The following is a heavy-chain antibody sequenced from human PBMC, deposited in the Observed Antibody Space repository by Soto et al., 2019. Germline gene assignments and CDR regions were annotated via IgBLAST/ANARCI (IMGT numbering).Heavy chain of an antibody. Sequence: QVQLQESGPGLVKPSQTLALTCSVSGGSISSGDYYWSRIRQPPGKGLEWIGYIYYSGSTYYNPSLKSRLTISVDTSKNQFSLKLSSVTAADTAVYYCGASYGGHCFDPWGQGTLVTVSS. CDR3: GASYGGHCFDP. D-gene: IGHD3-10*01. J-gene: IGHJ5*02. CDR1: GGSISSGDYY. V-gene: IGHV4-30-4*01. CDR2: IYYSGST.